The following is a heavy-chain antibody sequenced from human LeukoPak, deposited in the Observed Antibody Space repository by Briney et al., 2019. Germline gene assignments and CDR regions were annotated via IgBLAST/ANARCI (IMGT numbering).Heavy chain of an antibody. CDR2: INPSGGST. Sequence: RASVKVSCKASGYTFTSYYMHWVRQAPGQGLEWMGIINPSGGSTSYAQKFQGRVTMTTDTSTSTAYMELRSLRSDDTAVYYCARGYYDFWSGYYGADAFDIWGQGTMVTVSS. J-gene: IGHJ3*02. D-gene: IGHD3-3*01. CDR3: ARGYYDFWSGYYGADAFDI. CDR1: GYTFTSYY. V-gene: IGHV1-46*01.